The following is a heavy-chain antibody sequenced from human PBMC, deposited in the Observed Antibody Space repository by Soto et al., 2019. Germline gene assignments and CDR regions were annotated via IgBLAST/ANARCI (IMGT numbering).Heavy chain of an antibody. D-gene: IGHD2-8*01. CDR3: ARVAVYAQNYYHGMDI. CDR1: GFTVSSNY. Sequence: EVQLVESGGGLVQPGGSLRLSCAASGFTVSSNYMSWVRQAPGKGLEWVSVIYSGGSTYYADSVKGRFTISRDNSKNTLYLQMNSLRAEDTAVYYCARVAVYAQNYYHGMDIWGQGTTVTVSS. J-gene: IGHJ6*02. CDR2: IYSGGST. V-gene: IGHV3-66*01.